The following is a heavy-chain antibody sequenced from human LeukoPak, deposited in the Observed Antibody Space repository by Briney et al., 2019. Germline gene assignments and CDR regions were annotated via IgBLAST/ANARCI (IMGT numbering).Heavy chain of an antibody. CDR3: AREYCSGGSCSFDY. Sequence: PGGSLRLSCAASGFSFSSYAMHWVRQAPGKGLEWVAIISYDGGNKYYTDSVKGRLTISRDNSKNTLYLQMNSLRAEDTAVHYCAREYCSGGSCSFDYWGQGTLVTVSS. CDR2: ISYDGGNK. D-gene: IGHD2-15*01. CDR1: GFSFSSYA. J-gene: IGHJ4*02. V-gene: IGHV3-30-3*01.